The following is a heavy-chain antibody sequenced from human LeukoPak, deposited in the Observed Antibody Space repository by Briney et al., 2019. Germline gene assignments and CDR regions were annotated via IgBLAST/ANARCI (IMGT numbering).Heavy chain of an antibody. V-gene: IGHV3-21*01. CDR3: ARDLVQNYYDSSGYPPGDY. D-gene: IGHD3-22*01. CDR2: ISSSSSYI. J-gene: IGHJ4*02. Sequence: GGSLRLSCAASGFTFSSYNMTWVRQAPGKGLEWVSSISSSSSYIYYADSVKGRFTISRDNAKNSLYLQMNSLRAEDTAVYYWARDLVQNYYDSSGYPPGDYWGQGTLVTVSS. CDR1: GFTFSSYN.